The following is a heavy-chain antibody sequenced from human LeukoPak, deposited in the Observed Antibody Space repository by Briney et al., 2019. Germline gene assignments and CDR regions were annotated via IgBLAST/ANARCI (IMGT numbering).Heavy chain of an antibody. CDR1: GYTFTSYY. Sequence: GASVKVSCKASGYTFTSYYMHWVRQAPGQGLEWMGIINPSGGSTSYAQKFQGRVTMTRDTSTSTVYMELSSLRSEDTAVYYCATSGVADPFDYWGQGTLVTVSS. D-gene: IGHD6-19*01. CDR2: INPSGGST. V-gene: IGHV1-46*01. J-gene: IGHJ4*02. CDR3: ATSGVADPFDY.